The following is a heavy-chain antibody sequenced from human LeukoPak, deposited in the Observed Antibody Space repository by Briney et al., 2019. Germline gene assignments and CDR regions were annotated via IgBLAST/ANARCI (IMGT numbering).Heavy chain of an antibody. J-gene: IGHJ4*02. Sequence: SGGSLRLSCAASGFIVNNKYMTWVRQAPGKGLEWVSLIYNDGRTYYADSVKGRFTISRDNSKNTLYLQMNSLRAEDTAVYYCAKGARGTYCSSTSCYLLYWGQGTLVTVSS. V-gene: IGHV3-53*05. CDR2: IYNDGRT. CDR1: GFIVNNKY. D-gene: IGHD2-2*01. CDR3: AKGARGTYCSSTSCYLLY.